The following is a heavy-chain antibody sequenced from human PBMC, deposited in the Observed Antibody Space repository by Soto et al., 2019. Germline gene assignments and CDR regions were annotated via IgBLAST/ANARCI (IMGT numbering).Heavy chain of an antibody. D-gene: IGHD2-2*02. CDR2: IWYDGSNK. CDR3: ARTDTPYCSSNSCYKVTGRKYGMDV. CDR1: GFTFSSYG. J-gene: IGHJ6*02. Sequence: PGGSLRLSCAASGFTFSSYGMHWVRQAPGKGLEWVAVIWYDGSNKYYADSVKGRFTISRDNSKNTLYLQMNSLRAEDTAVYYCARTDTPYCSSNSCYKVTGRKYGMDVWGQGTTVTVSS. V-gene: IGHV3-33*01.